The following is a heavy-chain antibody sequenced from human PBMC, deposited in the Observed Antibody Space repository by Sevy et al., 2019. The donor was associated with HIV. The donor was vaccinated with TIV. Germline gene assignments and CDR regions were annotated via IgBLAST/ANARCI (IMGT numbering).Heavy chain of an antibody. CDR1: GFRFSSYG. CDR2: LSYDGSKE. CDR3: TKDMVTFGGIIANSPGGFDI. D-gene: IGHD3-16*02. J-gene: IGHJ3*02. Sequence: GGSLRLSCAASGFRFSSYGMNWVRQAPGKGLERVAFLSYDGSKEDYAASVKGRFTISRDNSKNTFYVEMNSLRAEDTAVYHCTKDMVTFGGIIANSPGGFDIWCQGTMVTVSS. V-gene: IGHV3-30*02.